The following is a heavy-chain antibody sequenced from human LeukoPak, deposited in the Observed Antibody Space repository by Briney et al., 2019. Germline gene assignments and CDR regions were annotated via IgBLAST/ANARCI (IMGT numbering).Heavy chain of an antibody. V-gene: IGHV4-30-2*01. Sequence: SETLSLTCAVSGGSISSGGYSWSWIRQPPGKGLEWIGYIYHSGSTYYNPSLKSRVTVSVDRTKNQFSLKLSSVTAADTAVYYCARGLRGYYVPWGQGTLVTVSS. CDR3: ARGLRGYYVP. CDR1: GGSISSGGYS. J-gene: IGHJ5*02. D-gene: IGHD3-22*01. CDR2: IYHSGST.